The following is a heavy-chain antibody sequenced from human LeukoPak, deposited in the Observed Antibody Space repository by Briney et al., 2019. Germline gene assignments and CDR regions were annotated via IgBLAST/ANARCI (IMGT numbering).Heavy chain of an antibody. J-gene: IGHJ5*02. CDR3: ARGSAAGTSSYNWFDP. CDR2: IRNDGSYE. Sequence: GGSLRLSCAASGFTFSDYGMHWVRQAPGKGLEWVAFIRNDGSYEYYPDSVKGRFTISRDNSRNALFPQMNSLRAEDTAVYYCARGSAAGTSSYNWFDPWGQGTLVTVSS. D-gene: IGHD6-19*01. V-gene: IGHV3-30*02. CDR1: GFTFSDYG.